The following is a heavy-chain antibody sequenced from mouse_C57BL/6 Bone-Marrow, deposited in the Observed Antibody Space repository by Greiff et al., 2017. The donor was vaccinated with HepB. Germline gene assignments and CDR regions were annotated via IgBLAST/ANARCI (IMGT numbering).Heavy chain of an antibody. Sequence: EVKVEESGGGLVQPGGSMKLSCAASGFTFSDAWMDWVRQSPEKGLEWVAEIRNKANNHATYYAESVKGRFTISRDDSKSSVYLQMNSVRAEDTGIYYSRVVDPWYFDVWGTGTTVTASS. CDR1: GFTFSDAW. CDR3: RVVDPWYFDV. CDR2: IRNKANNHAT. J-gene: IGHJ1*03. V-gene: IGHV6-6*01. D-gene: IGHD1-1*01.